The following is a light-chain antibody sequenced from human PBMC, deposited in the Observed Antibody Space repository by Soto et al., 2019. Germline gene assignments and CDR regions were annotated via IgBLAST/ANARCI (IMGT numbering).Light chain of an antibody. Sequence: ELVRRQSAATRSVSPGERATLSCRASESVSSKLVWYQKKPGQAPRILIHDASTRATGIPATFSGSGSGTQFILTITRVDSEDFAIYYCPPHNDSPTFGEGTRLEIK. CDR2: DAS. CDR1: ESVSSK. V-gene: IGKV3-15*01. J-gene: IGKJ5*01. CDR3: PPHNDSPT.